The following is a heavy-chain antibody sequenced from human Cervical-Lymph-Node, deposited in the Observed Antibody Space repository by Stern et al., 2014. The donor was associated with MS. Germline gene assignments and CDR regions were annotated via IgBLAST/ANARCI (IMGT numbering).Heavy chain of an antibody. CDR1: GYTFTSYG. Sequence: VQLLESGAEVKKPGASVKVSCKASGYTFTSYGISWVRQAPGQGLEWMGWISAYKGNTNYAQKLQGRVTMTTDTSTSTACMELRSLRADDTAVYYCARDHTIAVSYDAFDIWGQGTMVTVSS. D-gene: IGHD2-8*01. CDR2: ISAYKGNT. CDR3: ARDHTIAVSYDAFDI. V-gene: IGHV1-18*04. J-gene: IGHJ3*02.